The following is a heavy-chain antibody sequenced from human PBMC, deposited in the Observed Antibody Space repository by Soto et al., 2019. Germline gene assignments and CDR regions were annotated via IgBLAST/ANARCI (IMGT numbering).Heavy chain of an antibody. CDR2: IYYSGST. CDR3: ARGVWSGYYTNWFDP. CDR1: GGSISNGGYY. Sequence: PSETLSLTCTVSGGSISNGGYYWSWIRQHPGKGLEWIGYIYYSGSTYYNPSLKSRVTISVDRSKNQFSLKLSSVTAADTAVYYCARGVWSGYYTNWFDPWGQGTLVTVSS. V-gene: IGHV4-31*03. D-gene: IGHD3-3*01. J-gene: IGHJ5*02.